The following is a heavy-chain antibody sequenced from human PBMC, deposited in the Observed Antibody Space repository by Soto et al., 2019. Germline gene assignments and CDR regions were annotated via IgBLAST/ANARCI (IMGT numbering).Heavy chain of an antibody. Sequence: PGGSLRLSCQASGFNFDNYGMHWVRQAPGKGLEWVAVITYDGSNKYYADSVKGRFTIPRDNSKNTLSLHLNTLKPEDTAVYHCAKDRVGGTFYTPLGFWGQGTLVTVS. CDR1: GFNFDNYG. CDR2: ITYDGSNK. J-gene: IGHJ4*02. D-gene: IGHD1-7*01. V-gene: IGHV3-30*18. CDR3: AKDRVGGTFYTPLGF.